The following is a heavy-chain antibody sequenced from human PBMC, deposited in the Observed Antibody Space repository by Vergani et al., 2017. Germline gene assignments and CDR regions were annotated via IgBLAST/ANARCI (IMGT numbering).Heavy chain of an antibody. CDR1: GGSISSSSYY. J-gene: IGHJ4*02. CDR2: IYYSGST. V-gene: IGHV4-39*01. CDR3: ARQGSYYYGSGSYYCDY. Sequence: QLQLQESGPGLVKPSETLSLTCTVSGGSISSSSYYWGWIRQPPGKGLEWIGSIYYSGSTYYNPSLKSRVTISVDTSKNQFSLKLSSVTAADTAVYYCARQGSYYYGSGSYYCDYWGQGTLVTVSS. D-gene: IGHD3-10*01.